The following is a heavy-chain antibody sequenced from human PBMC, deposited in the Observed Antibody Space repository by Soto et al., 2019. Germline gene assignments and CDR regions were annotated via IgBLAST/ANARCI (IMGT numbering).Heavy chain of an antibody. J-gene: IGHJ5*02. CDR3: ATLYSSGWYGVGWFDP. D-gene: IGHD6-19*01. V-gene: IGHV1-24*01. CDR2: FDPEDGET. CDR1: GYTLTELS. Sequence: ASVKVFCKVSGYTLTELSMHWVRQAPGKGLEWMGGFDPEDGETIYAQKFQGRVTMTEDTSTDTAYMELSSLRSEDTAVYYCATLYSSGWYGVGWFDPWGQGTLVTVSS.